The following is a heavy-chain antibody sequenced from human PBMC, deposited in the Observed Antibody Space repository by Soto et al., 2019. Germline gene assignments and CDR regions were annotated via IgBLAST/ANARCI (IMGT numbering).Heavy chain of an antibody. CDR2: ISYDGSNK. D-gene: IGHD6-19*01. J-gene: IGHJ4*02. CDR3: AREPGLPGWGYSSDWTNLDY. Sequence: PGGSLRLSCAASGFTFSSYAMHWVRQAPGKGLEWVAVISYDGSNKYYADSVKGRFTISRDNSKNTLYLQMNSLRAEDTAVYYCAREPGLPGWGYSSDWTNLDYWGQGTLVTVSS. CDR1: GFTFSSYA. V-gene: IGHV3-30-3*01.